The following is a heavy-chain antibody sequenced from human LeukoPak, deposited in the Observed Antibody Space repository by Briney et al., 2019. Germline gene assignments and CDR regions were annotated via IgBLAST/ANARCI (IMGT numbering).Heavy chain of an antibody. J-gene: IGHJ4*02. CDR3: AKDSGYCSSTSCYAGDY. Sequence: GGSLRLSCAXXGFTFXXXXXXXXXQAPGKGLEXXXXXXSSGSXIYYADSVKXXSXXXRDNAKNSLYLQMNSLRAEDTAVYYCAKDSGYCSSTSCYAGDYWGQGTLVTVSS. CDR2: XXSSGSXI. D-gene: IGHD2-2*01. V-gene: IGHV3-48*03. CDR1: GFTFXXXX.